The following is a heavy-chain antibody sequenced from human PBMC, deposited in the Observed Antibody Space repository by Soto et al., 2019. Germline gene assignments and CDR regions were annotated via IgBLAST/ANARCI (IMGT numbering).Heavy chain of an antibody. J-gene: IGHJ4*02. D-gene: IGHD6-19*01. CDR1: GFSFSSYA. CDR2: ITVSGGST. CDR3: AKVRSSGWYYFDY. Sequence: HPGGSLRLSCAASGFSFSSYAMSWVRQAPGKGLEWVSGITVSGGSTIYADSVKGRFTISRDNSKNTLYLQMNSLGAEDTAVYYCAKVRSSGWYYFDYWGQGTLVTVSS. V-gene: IGHV3-23*01.